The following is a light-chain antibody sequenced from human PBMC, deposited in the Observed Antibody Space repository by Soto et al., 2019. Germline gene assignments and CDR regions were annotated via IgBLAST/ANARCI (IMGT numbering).Light chain of an antibody. CDR3: QQRSSWPPWT. V-gene: IGKV3-11*01. J-gene: IGKJ1*01. Sequence: EIVLTQSPATLSLSPGERATLSCRASQSVRSYLAWYQQKPGQAPRLLIYDASNRATGIPARFSGSGSGTDFTLSISSLEPEASAVYYCQQRSSWPPWTFGQGTKVEIK. CDR1: QSVRSY. CDR2: DAS.